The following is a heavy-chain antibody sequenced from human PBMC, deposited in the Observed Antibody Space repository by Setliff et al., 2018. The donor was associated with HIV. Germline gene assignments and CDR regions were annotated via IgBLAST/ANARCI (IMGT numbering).Heavy chain of an antibody. CDR2: IYYSGNT. V-gene: IGHV4-59*11. CDR3: AKGGASSHWLGP. Sequence: KASETLSLTCTVSNDSINYQYWAWIRQPPGKGLEWIGSIYYSGNTNYNPSLKSRVTISIDTSKSQFSLKLHSVTAADTAIYHCAKGGASSHWLGPWGQGTLVTVSS. CDR1: NDSINYQY. D-gene: IGHD3-16*01. J-gene: IGHJ5*02.